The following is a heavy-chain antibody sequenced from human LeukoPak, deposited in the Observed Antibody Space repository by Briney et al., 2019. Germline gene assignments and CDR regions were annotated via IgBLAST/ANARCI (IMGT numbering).Heavy chain of an antibody. V-gene: IGHV4-31*03. CDR1: GDSVTSGGYF. J-gene: IGHJ3*02. CDR2: ISDSGTT. Sequence: SQTLSLTCTVSGDSVTSGGYFWTWIRQHPGKGLEWIGYISDSGTTSYNPSLKSRVSISVATSNNQLSLRLSSVTAADTPVYYCARDVVVTSSPDAFDIWGQGTMVTVSS. CDR3: ARDVVVTSSPDAFDI. D-gene: IGHD2-21*02.